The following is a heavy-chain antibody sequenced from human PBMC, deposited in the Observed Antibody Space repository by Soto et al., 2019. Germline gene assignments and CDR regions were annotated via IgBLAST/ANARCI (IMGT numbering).Heavy chain of an antibody. J-gene: IGHJ5*02. Sequence: QLQLQESGPGLVKPSETLSLTCTVSGGSISSSSFHWGWIRQPPGKGLEWIGRIYYSGSTYYSPSLNSRVPISVDTSKNQFSLKLSSVTAADTAVYYCAIRERAAGTDWWFDPWGQGTLVTVSS. CDR1: GGSISSSSFH. V-gene: IGHV4-39*01. CDR2: IYYSGST. CDR3: AIRERAAGTDWWFDP. D-gene: IGHD6-13*01.